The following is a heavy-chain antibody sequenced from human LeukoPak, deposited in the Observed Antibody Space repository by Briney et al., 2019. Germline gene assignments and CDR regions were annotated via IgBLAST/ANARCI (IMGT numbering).Heavy chain of an antibody. Sequence: PGGSLRLSCAASGFRISSYAMSWVRQAPEKGLEWVSVISSSGGSTYYADSVKGRFTISRDNAKNSLYLQMNSLRAEDTAVYYCARGFYAIVDVDYWGQGTLVTVSS. CDR3: ARGFYAIVDVDY. V-gene: IGHV3-23*01. CDR1: GFRISSYA. J-gene: IGHJ4*02. D-gene: IGHD2/OR15-2a*01. CDR2: ISSSGGST.